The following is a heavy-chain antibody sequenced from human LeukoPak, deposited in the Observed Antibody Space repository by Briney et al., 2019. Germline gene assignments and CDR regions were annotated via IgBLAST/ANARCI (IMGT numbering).Heavy chain of an antibody. D-gene: IGHD6-19*01. Sequence: SETLSLTCTVSGGSVGSGSYYWSWIRQPPGKGLEWIGYIYYSGSTNYNPSLKSRVTISVDTSKNQFSLKLSSVTAADAAVYYCAREARSGWSNWFDPWGQGTLVTVSS. J-gene: IGHJ5*02. CDR1: GGSVGSGSYY. CDR2: IYYSGST. CDR3: AREARSGWSNWFDP. V-gene: IGHV4-61*01.